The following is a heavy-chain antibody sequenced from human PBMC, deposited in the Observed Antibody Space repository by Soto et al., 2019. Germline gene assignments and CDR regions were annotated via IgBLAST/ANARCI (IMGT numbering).Heavy chain of an antibody. CDR3: ARDVGGSVVPHWFDP. CDR2: VDASGNT. CDR1: GHSISADY. D-gene: IGHD3-22*01. Sequence: QVQLQESGPGLVKASETLSLSCTVSGHSISADYWSWIRQPAGKRLEWIVRVDASGNTNYNPSLKSRVTMSVDTSKNQFFLKVRSVTAADTAMYFCARDVGGSVVPHWFDPWGQGALVTVSS. J-gene: IGHJ5*02. V-gene: IGHV4-4*07.